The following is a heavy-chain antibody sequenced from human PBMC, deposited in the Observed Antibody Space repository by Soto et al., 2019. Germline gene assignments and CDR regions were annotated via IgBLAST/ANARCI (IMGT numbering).Heavy chain of an antibody. J-gene: IGHJ5*02. Sequence: PGGSLRLSCAASWFTVSSNYMSWVRQAPGKGLEWVSVIYSGGSTYYADSVKGRFTISRHNSKNTLYLQMNSLRAEDTAVYYCARIYGDYDRRFDPWGQGTLVTVSS. V-gene: IGHV3-53*04. CDR3: ARIYGDYDRRFDP. CDR2: IYSGGST. D-gene: IGHD4-17*01. CDR1: WFTVSSNY.